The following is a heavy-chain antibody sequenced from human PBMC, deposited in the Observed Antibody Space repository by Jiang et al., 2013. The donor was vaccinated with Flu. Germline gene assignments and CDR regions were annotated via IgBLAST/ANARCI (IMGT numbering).Heavy chain of an antibody. CDR2: IQTSSNVI. D-gene: IGHD5-24*01. Sequence: VQLLESGGGLVQPGGSLRLSCAASGFTFNTFLMDWVRQAPGKGLEWVAYIQTSSNVIYYRDSVKGRFIISRDNARNSLYLQMSSLRDEDTAVYYCVRDGLQQGNFDHWGQGTLVTVSS. CDR1: GFTFNTFL. J-gene: IGHJ4*02. CDR3: VRDGLQQGNFDH. V-gene: IGHV3-48*02.